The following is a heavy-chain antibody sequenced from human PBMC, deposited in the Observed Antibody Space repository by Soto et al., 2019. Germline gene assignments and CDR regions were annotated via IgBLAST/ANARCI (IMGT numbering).Heavy chain of an antibody. CDR2: INVGNGNT. CDR3: ARDSSGWYHFDY. V-gene: IGHV1-3*01. CDR1: GYTFTKYA. Sequence: ASVKVSCKASGYTFTKYAMHWVRQAPGQRLEWLGWINVGNGNTKYSQKFQGRVTITRDTSASTAYMELSSLRSEDTAVYYCARDSSGWYHFDYWGQGSLVTVS. D-gene: IGHD6-19*01. J-gene: IGHJ4*02.